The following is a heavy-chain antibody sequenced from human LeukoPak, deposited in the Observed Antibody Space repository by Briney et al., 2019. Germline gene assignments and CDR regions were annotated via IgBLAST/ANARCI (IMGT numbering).Heavy chain of an antibody. D-gene: IGHD4-23*01. CDR2: IYYSGST. CDR3: ARESRGWYGGNSEAFDY. V-gene: IGHV4-59*01. Sequence: PSETLSLTCTVSGGSISSYYWSWIRQPPGKGLEWIGYIYYSGSTNYNPSLKGRVTISVDTSKNQFSLKLSSVTAADTAVYYCARESRGWYGGNSEAFDYWGQGTLVTVSS. CDR1: GGSISSYY. J-gene: IGHJ4*02.